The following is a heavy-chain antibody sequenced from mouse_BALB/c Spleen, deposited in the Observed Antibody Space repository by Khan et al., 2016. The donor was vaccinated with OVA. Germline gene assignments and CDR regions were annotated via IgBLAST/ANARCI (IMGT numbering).Heavy chain of an antibody. Sequence: EVQLQESGPGLVKPSQSLSLTCTVAGYSITSDYAWNWIRQFPGNKLEWMGYISYSGSTGYNPSLKSRISITRDTSKNQFFLQLNSVTTEDTATYYCASELGRYYAMDHWGQGTSVTVSS. CDR3: ASELGRYYAMDH. V-gene: IGHV3-2*02. D-gene: IGHD4-1*01. CDR2: ISYSGST. J-gene: IGHJ4*01. CDR1: GYSITSDYA.